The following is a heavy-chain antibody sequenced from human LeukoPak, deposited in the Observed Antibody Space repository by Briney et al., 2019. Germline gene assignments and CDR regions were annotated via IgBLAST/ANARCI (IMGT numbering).Heavy chain of an antibody. J-gene: IGHJ4*02. CDR1: GFSLSSSGVG. CDR3: AHHRSDSSSWYYFDY. D-gene: IGHD6-13*01. V-gene: IGHV2-5*02. Sequence: SGPTLVNPTQTLTLTCTFSGFSLSSSGVGVGWIRQPPGKALEWLALIYWDDDKRYSSSLKSRLTITKDTSKNQVVLTMTNMDPVDTATYYCAHHRSDSSSWYYFDYWGQGTLVTVSS. CDR2: IYWDDDK.